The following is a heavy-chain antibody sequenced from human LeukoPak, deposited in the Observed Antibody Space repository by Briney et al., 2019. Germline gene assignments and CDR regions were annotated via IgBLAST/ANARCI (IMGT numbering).Heavy chain of an antibody. Sequence: GGSLRLSCAASGFTVNNNYMSWVRQAPGKGLEWVSVIYSSGSTYYADSVKGRFTISRDISKNSLYLQMTSLRAEDTAVYHCARGLGYYASSAHWGQGTLVTVSS. CDR2: IYSSGST. CDR1: GFTVNNNY. CDR3: ARGLGYYASSAH. D-gene: IGHD3-22*01. J-gene: IGHJ4*02. V-gene: IGHV3-53*01.